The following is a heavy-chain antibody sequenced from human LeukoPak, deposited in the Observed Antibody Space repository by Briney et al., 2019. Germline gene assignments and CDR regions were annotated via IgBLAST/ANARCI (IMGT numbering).Heavy chain of an antibody. J-gene: IGHJ5*02. Sequence: SETLSLTCTVSGGSISSSSYYWGWIRQPPGKGLEWIGSIYYSGSTYYNPSLKSRVAISVDTSKNQFSLKLSSVTAADTAVYYCARSHARHYYDSSGGFDPWGQGTLVTVSS. CDR3: ARSHARHYYDSSGGFDP. V-gene: IGHV4-39*07. D-gene: IGHD3-22*01. CDR2: IYYSGST. CDR1: GGSISSSSYY.